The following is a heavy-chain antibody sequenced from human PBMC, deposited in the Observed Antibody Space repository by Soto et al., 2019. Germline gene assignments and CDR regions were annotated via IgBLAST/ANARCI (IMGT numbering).Heavy chain of an antibody. CDR2: ISGSGFST. CDR1: GFSLTNYA. J-gene: IGHJ4*02. D-gene: IGHD6-19*01. Sequence: PGGSLRLSCAASGFSLTNYAMAWVRQAPGKRLEWVSAISGSGFSTYYADSVKGRFTISRDNSKNTLYLQMSSLRAEDTAIYYCAKGHSSAWHTSFGSWGQGTLVTVSS. CDR3: AKGHSSAWHTSFGS. V-gene: IGHV3-23*01.